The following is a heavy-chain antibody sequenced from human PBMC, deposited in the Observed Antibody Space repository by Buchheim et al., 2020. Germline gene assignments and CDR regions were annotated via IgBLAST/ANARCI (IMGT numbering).Heavy chain of an antibody. CDR1: GDSISGSDEY. J-gene: IGHJ5*02. V-gene: IGHV4-30-4*01. Sequence: QVQLQESGPGLVKPSETLSLTCTVSGDSISGSDEYWSWLRQPPGKGLEWIAYIYHSGTTYYNPSLGSRILISAETSKNPFSLRLSSVTAADTAVYYCARGMNHYDSTPPWFDPWGRGTL. CDR3: ARGMNHYDSTPPWFDP. CDR2: IYHSGTT. D-gene: IGHD3-22*01.